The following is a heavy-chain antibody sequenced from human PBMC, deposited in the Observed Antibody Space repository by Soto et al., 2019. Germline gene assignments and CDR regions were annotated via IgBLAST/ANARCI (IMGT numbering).Heavy chain of an antibody. CDR2: IYSGGST. CDR1: GFTVSSNY. V-gene: IGHV3-66*01. Sequence: EVQLVESGGGLVQPGGSLRLSCAASGFTVSSNYMSWVRQAPGKGLEWVSVIYSGGSTYYADSVKGRFTISGDNSKNTLYLQMNSLRAEDTAVYYCASNYDFWSGYPPYMDVWGKGTTVTVSS. D-gene: IGHD3-3*01. J-gene: IGHJ6*03. CDR3: ASNYDFWSGYPPYMDV.